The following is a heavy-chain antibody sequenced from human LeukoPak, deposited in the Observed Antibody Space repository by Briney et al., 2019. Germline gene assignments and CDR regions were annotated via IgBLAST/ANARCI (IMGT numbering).Heavy chain of an antibody. CDR2: ISSSGSTI. Sequence: PGGSLRLSCAASGFTFSDYYMSWIRQAPGKGLEWVSYISSSGSTIYYADSVKGRFTISRDNAKNSLYLQMNSLRAEDTAVYYCAKDSHSYCTGASCYSHGRGFDYWGQGILVTVSS. D-gene: IGHD2-15*01. J-gene: IGHJ4*02. CDR1: GFTFSDYY. V-gene: IGHV3-11*04. CDR3: AKDSHSYCTGASCYSHGRGFDY.